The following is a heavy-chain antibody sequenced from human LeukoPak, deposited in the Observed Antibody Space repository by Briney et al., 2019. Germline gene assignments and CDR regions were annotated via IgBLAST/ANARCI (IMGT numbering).Heavy chain of an antibody. CDR1: GYTLSVSA. V-gene: IGHV3-73*01. CDR3: TRDSGTYDGFVP. Sequence: GGSLRLSCAPSGYTLSVSAIHCVPESSGGGRECGVHMDKKDKGYATESANARSVNGRFNIYRDDSIKTAYLQMKSLKTEDTARYFCTRDSGTYDGFVPWRQGTLVTVSS. D-gene: IGHD1-26*01. J-gene: IGHJ5*02. CDR2: MDKKDKGYAT.